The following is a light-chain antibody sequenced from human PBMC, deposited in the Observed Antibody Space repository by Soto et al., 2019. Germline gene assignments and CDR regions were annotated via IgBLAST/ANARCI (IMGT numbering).Light chain of an antibody. CDR1: QGIGND. CDR3: LQDYSYPQT. V-gene: IGKV1-6*01. Sequence: AIEITQSPSSLSASVGDRVTITCRASQGIGNDLGWYQQKPGKAPKLLIYAASSLQSGVPSRFRGSGSGTDFTLTISRLQPEDFETYYCLQDYSYPQTFGQGTKVDIK. J-gene: IGKJ1*01. CDR2: AAS.